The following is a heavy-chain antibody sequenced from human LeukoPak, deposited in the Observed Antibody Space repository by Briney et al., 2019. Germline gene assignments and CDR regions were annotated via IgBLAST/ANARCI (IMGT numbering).Heavy chain of an antibody. D-gene: IGHD3-16*01. CDR2: IWNDGSKK. Sequence: GGSLRLSCAASGFSFSTFGMPWARRAPGKGLEWVAAIWNDGSKKFYAESVKGRFTISRDNSQNTLYLQMNRLRAEDTAVYYCGRDSLGGDYWGQGTLVTVSS. CDR3: GRDSLGGDY. J-gene: IGHJ4*02. V-gene: IGHV3-33*08. CDR1: GFSFSTFG.